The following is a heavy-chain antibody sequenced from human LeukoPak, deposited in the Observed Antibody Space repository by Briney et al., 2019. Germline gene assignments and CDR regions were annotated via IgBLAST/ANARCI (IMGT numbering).Heavy chain of an antibody. CDR2: IYYSGST. CDR1: GGSISSSSYY. J-gene: IGHJ6*02. CDR3: AEIAAAGTGRHYYYYGMDV. V-gene: IGHV4-39*07. D-gene: IGHD6-13*01. Sequence: SETLSLTCTVSGGSISSSSYYWGWIRQPPGKGLEWIGSIYYSGSTYYNPSLKSRVTISVDTSKNQFSLKLSSVTAADTAVYYCAEIAAAGTGRHYYYYGMDVWGQGTTVTVSS.